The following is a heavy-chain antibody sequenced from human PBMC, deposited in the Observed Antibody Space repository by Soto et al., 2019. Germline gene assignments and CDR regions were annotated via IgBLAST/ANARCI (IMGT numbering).Heavy chain of an antibody. CDR2: MNPNSGNT. J-gene: IGHJ5*02. CDR3: ARVPYCSGGSCYGWFDP. CDR1: GYTFTSYD. D-gene: IGHD2-15*01. Sequence: ASVKVSCKASGYTFTSYDINWVRQATGQGLEWLGWMNPNSGNTGYAQKFQGRVTMTRNTSISTAYMELSSLRSEDTAVYFCARVPYCSGGSCYGWFDPWGQGTLVTVSS. V-gene: IGHV1-8*01.